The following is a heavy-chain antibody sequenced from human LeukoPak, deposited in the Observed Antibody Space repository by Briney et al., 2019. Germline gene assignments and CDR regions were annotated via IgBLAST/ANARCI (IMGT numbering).Heavy chain of an antibody. CDR3: ARDTSWLEVRDGYKGKSAFDI. Sequence: SETLSLTCAVYGGSFSGYYWSWIRQPPGKGLEWIGEINHSGSTNYNPSLKSRVTISVDTSKNQFSLKLSSVTAADTAVYYCARDTSWLEVRDGYKGKSAFDIWGQGTMVTVSS. V-gene: IGHV4-34*01. CDR1: GGSFSGYY. D-gene: IGHD5-24*01. J-gene: IGHJ3*02. CDR2: INHSGST.